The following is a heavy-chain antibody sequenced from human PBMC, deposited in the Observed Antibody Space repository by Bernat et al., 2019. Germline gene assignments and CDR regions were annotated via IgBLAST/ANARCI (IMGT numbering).Heavy chain of an antibody. Sequence: QLQLQESGSGLVQPSQTLSLTCAVSGVSISSGDYSWSWIRQPPGKGLEWIGYIYHSGRTLYNPSLKSRVTISLDRSHNQFSLKLMSVTAADTAMYFCVGDYGSGSYRFDYWGQGILVTVSS. J-gene: IGHJ4*02. CDR2: IYHSGRT. D-gene: IGHD3-10*01. CDR3: VGDYGSGSYRFDY. CDR1: GVSISSGDYS. V-gene: IGHV4-30-2*01.